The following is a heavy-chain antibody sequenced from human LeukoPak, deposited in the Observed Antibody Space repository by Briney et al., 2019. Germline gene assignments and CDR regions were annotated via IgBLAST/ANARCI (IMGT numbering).Heavy chain of an antibody. CDR3: ARDERPVYYGSGNPFDY. Sequence: GGSLRLSCAASGFTFSSYGMQWVRQAPGKGLEWVAVIWYDGSNKYYADSVKGRFTISRDNSKNTLYLQMNSLRAEDTAVYYCARDERPVYYGSGNPFDYWGQGTLVTVSS. D-gene: IGHD3-10*01. V-gene: IGHV3-33*01. J-gene: IGHJ4*02. CDR1: GFTFSSYG. CDR2: IWYDGSNK.